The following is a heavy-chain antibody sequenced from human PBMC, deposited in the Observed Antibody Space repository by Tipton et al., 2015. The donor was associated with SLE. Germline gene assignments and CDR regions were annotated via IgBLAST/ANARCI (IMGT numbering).Heavy chain of an antibody. CDR2: IYYSGST. J-gene: IGHJ4*02. Sequence: TLSLTCTVSGGSISSSSYYWGWIRQPPGKGLEWIGSIYYSGSTYYNPSLKSRVTISVDTSKNQFSLKLSSVTAADTAVYYCARDRYPLLFDYWGQGTLVTVSS. CDR3: ARDRYPLLFDY. D-gene: IGHD2-2*01. CDR1: GGSISSSSYY. V-gene: IGHV4-39*07.